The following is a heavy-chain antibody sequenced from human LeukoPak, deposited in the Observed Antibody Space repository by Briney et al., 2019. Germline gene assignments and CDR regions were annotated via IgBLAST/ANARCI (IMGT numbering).Heavy chain of an antibody. CDR2: INHSGST. D-gene: IGHD2-2*01. CDR3: ARGRGCSSTSCYSDFDY. Sequence: SXTLSLTCAVYGGSFSGYYWSWIRQPPGRGLEWIGEINHSGSTNYNPSLKSRVTISVDTSKNQFSLKLSSVTAADTAVYYCARGRGCSSTSCYSDFDYWGQGTLVTVSS. CDR1: GGSFSGYY. J-gene: IGHJ4*02. V-gene: IGHV4-34*01.